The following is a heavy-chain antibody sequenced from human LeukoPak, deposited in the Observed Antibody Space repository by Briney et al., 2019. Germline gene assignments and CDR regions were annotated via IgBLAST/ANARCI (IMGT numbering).Heavy chain of an antibody. Sequence: SETLSLTCTVSGGFINGYYWSWTRQPPGKGLEWIGYIFYSGSTDYNPSLKSRVTISVDTSKNQFSLKLSSVTATDTAVYYCARVRSGRVDWSSGMDVWGQGTTVTVSS. CDR1: GGFINGYY. D-gene: IGHD3-10*01. V-gene: IGHV4-59*01. J-gene: IGHJ6*02. CDR3: ARVRSGRVDWSSGMDV. CDR2: IFYSGST.